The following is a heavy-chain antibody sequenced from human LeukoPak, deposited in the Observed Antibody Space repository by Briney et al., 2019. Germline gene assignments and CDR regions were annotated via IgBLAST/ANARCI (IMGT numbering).Heavy chain of an antibody. V-gene: IGHV3-66*02. D-gene: IGHD5-12*01. CDR1: GFTVSSNY. J-gene: IGHJ4*02. Sequence: GGSLRLSCAASGFTVSSNYMNWVRQAPGKGLEWVSVIYSGGSTNYADSVKGRFTISRDNSKNTLYLQMNSLRAEDTAVYYCAKGALAIVATIPFDYWGQGTLVTVSS. CDR2: IYSGGST. CDR3: AKGALAIVATIPFDY.